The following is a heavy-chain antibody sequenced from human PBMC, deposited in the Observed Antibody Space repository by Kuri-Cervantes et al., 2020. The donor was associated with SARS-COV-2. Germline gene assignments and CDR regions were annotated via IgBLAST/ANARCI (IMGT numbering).Heavy chain of an antibody. CDR1: GYSFTSYW. J-gene: IGHJ4*02. V-gene: IGHV5-10-1*01. CDR2: IDPSDSYT. CDR3: ARLRICGGDCSPSFDY. D-gene: IGHD2-21*02. Sequence: GESLKISCQGSGYSFTSYWISWVRQVPGKGLEWMGRIDPSDSYTNNSPSFQGHDTISADKSISTAHLQWSSLKASDTAMYYWARLRICGGDCSPSFDYWGQGTLVTVSS.